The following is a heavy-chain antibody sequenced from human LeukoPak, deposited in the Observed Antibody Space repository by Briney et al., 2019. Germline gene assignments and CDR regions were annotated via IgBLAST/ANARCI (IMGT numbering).Heavy chain of an antibody. CDR3: ARDQATVTIFYYYYYGMDV. CDR2: VHGNSGGT. J-gene: IGHJ6*02. D-gene: IGHD4-11*01. CDR1: GYTFTDYY. Sequence: ASVKVSCRTSGYTFTDYYTHWVRQAPGQGLEWMGWVHGNSGGTEYAQKFQGRVTMTRDTSISTAYMELRSLRSDDTAVYYCARDQATVTIFYYYYYGMDVWGQGTTVTVSS. V-gene: IGHV1-2*02.